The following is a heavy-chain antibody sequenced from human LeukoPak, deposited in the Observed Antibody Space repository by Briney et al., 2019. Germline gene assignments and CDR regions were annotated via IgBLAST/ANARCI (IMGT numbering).Heavy chain of an antibody. CDR2: IIPIFGTA. D-gene: IGHD3-22*01. Sequence: SVKVSCKASGGTFSSYAISWVRQAPGQGLEWMGGIIPIFGTANYAQKFQGRVTLTTDESTSTAYMELSSLRSEDTAVYYCARNGRGYYDSSGYYSFDYWGQGTLVTVSS. CDR1: GGTFSSYA. CDR3: ARNGRGYYDSSGYYSFDY. J-gene: IGHJ4*02. V-gene: IGHV1-69*05.